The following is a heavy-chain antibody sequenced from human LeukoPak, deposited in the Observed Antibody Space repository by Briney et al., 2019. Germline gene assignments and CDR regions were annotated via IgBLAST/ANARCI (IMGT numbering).Heavy chain of an antibody. CDR3: ASSAHGSGSFYYYYYMDV. Sequence: GGSLRLSCAASGFTFSSYGMHWVRQAPGKGLEWVAFIRYDGSNKYYADSVKGRFTISRDNAKNSLYLQMNSLRAEDTALYYCASSAHGSGSFYYYYYMDVWGKGTTVTVSS. CDR1: GFTFSSYG. J-gene: IGHJ6*03. V-gene: IGHV3-30*02. D-gene: IGHD3-10*01. CDR2: IRYDGSNK.